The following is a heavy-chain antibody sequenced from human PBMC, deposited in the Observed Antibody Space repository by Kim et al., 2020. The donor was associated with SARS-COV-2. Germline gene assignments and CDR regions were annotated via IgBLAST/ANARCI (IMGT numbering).Heavy chain of an antibody. D-gene: IGHD4-17*01. CDR3: ARSDYGDYYYGMDV. Sequence: ASVKVSCKASGGTFSSYAISWVRQAPGQGLEWMGGIIPIFGTANYAQKFQGRVTITADESTSTAYMELSSLRSEDTAVYYCARSDYGDYYYGMDVWGQGTTVTVSS. CDR1: GGTFSSYA. CDR2: IIPIFGTA. V-gene: IGHV1-69*13. J-gene: IGHJ6*02.